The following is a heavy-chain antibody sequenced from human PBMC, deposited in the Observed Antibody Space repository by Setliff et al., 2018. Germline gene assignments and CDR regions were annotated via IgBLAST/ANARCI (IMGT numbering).Heavy chain of an antibody. CDR1: GGSISSYY. D-gene: IGHD3-9*01. CDR2: IYYSGST. J-gene: IGHJ6*02. Sequence: SETLSLTCTVSGGSISSYYWSWIRQPPGKGLEWIGYIYYSGSTNYNPSLKSRVTISVDTSKNQFSLKLSSVTAADTAVYYCARGPPYYDILTGFDYCYYGMDVWGQGTTVTISS. V-gene: IGHV4-59*01. CDR3: ARGPPYYDILTGFDYCYYGMDV.